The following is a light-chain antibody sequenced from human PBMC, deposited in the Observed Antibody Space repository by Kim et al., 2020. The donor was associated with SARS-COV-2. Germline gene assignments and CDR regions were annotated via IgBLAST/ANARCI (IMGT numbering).Light chain of an antibody. CDR2: AAS. V-gene: IGKV1-39*01. CDR3: QQTFRTPLT. CDR1: QSISNY. J-gene: IGKJ4*01. Sequence: ASVGDRVTITCRTSQSISNYLSWYQQKPGKAPNLLIYAASSLQSGVPSRFSGSGSGTEYTLTISNLQPEDFATYYCQQTFRTPLTFGGGTKVDIK.